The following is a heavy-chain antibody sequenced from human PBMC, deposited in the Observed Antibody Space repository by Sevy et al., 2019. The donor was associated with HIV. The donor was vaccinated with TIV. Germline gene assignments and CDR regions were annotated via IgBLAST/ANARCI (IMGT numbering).Heavy chain of an antibody. Sequence: ASVKVSCKASGYTFTGYYMHWVRQAPGQGLEWMGWINPNSGGTNYAQKFQGRVTMTRDTSISTAHMELSRLRSDDTAVYYCARDPVPITMIVVVDDAFDIWGQGTMVTVSS. J-gene: IGHJ3*02. CDR2: INPNSGGT. CDR3: ARDPVPITMIVVVDDAFDI. CDR1: GYTFTGYY. V-gene: IGHV1-2*02. D-gene: IGHD3-22*01.